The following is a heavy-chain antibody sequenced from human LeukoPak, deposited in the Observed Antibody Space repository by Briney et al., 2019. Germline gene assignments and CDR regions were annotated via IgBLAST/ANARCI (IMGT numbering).Heavy chain of an antibody. J-gene: IGHJ4*02. D-gene: IGHD3-3*01. Sequence: KPGESLKISCKGSGYGFTSYWIGWVRQMPGKGLEWMGIIYPGDSDTRYSPSFQGQVTISADKSISTAYLQWSSLKASDTAMYYCARGGTDDFWSGYTLPGYFDYWGQGTLVTVSS. CDR2: IYPGDSDT. CDR3: ARGGTDDFWSGYTLPGYFDY. V-gene: IGHV5-51*03. CDR1: GYGFTSYW.